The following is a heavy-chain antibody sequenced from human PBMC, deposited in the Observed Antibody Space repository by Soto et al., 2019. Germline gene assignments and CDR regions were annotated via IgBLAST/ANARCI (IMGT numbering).Heavy chain of an antibody. J-gene: IGHJ5*02. CDR2: INHSGST. CDR3: ARVKHCSGGSCYGTNWFDP. Sequence: SETLSLTWAVYGGSFSGYYWSWIRQPPGKGLEWIGEINHSGSTNYNPSLKSRVTISVDTSKNQFSLKLSSVTAADTAVYYCARVKHCSGGSCYGTNWFDPWGQGTLVTVSS. CDR1: GGSFSGYY. V-gene: IGHV4-34*01. D-gene: IGHD2-15*01.